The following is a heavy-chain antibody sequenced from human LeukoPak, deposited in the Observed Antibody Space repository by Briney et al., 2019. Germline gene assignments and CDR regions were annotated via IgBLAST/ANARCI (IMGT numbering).Heavy chain of an antibody. CDR3: ARLAGYCSSTSCYEGWFDP. Sequence: PSETLSLTCTVSGGSISSYYWSWIRQPPGKGLECIGYIYYTGSTNYNPSLKSRVSISVDTSKNQFSLKLSSVTAADTAVYYCARLAGYCSSTSCYEGWFDPWGQGTLVTASS. CDR1: GGSISSYY. J-gene: IGHJ5*02. V-gene: IGHV4-59*08. CDR2: IYYTGST. D-gene: IGHD2-2*01.